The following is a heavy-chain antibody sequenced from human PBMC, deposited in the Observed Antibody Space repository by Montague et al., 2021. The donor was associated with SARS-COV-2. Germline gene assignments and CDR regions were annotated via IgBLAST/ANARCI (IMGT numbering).Heavy chain of an antibody. Sequence: SDTLSLTCSVSGGSFTSWSYYWVWLRQPPGKGLEWIGSIYYTGSTYYNPSLKSRVTISIDTSKNHFPLTLISATAADTADYYCARHVPAPWFAVCYFDLWGRGTLVTVSS. V-gene: IGHV4-39*01. CDR3: ARHVPAPWFAVCYFDL. J-gene: IGHJ2*01. CDR1: GGSFTSWSYY. CDR2: IYYTGST. D-gene: IGHD3-10*01.